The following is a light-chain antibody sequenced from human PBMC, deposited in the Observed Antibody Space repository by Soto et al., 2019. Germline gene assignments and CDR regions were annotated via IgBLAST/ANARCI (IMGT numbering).Light chain of an antibody. CDR1: QDIRND. V-gene: IGKV1-6*01. CDR2: AAS. CDR3: LQNYNYPWT. Sequence: AIQMTQFPSSLSASVRDRVTVTCRASQDIRNDLGWYQQKPGKAPKLLIYAASSLQSGVPSRFSGSGSGTQFTLTISSLQPEDVATYHCLQNYNYPWTFGQGTKVEIK. J-gene: IGKJ1*01.